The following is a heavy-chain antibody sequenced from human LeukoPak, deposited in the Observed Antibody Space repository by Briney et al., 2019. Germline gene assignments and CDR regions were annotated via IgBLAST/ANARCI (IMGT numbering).Heavy chain of an antibody. J-gene: IGHJ4*02. V-gene: IGHV4-34*01. CDR2: INHSGST. Sequence: SETLSLTCAVYGGSFSGYYWSWIRQPPGKGQEWIGEINHSGSTNYNPSLKSRVTISVDTSKNQFSLKLSSVTAADTAVYYCAGGDRWLRPPYFDYWGQGTLVTVSS. CDR3: AGGDRWLRPPYFDY. D-gene: IGHD4-23*01. CDR1: GGSFSGYY.